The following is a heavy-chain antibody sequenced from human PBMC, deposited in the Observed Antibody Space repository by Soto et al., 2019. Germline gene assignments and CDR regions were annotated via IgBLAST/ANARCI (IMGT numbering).Heavy chain of an antibody. CDR3: AREIKGYYDFWSGYPYYYGMDV. J-gene: IGHJ6*02. CDR1: GFTFSSYW. D-gene: IGHD3-3*01. CDR2: IKQDGSEK. Sequence: GGSLRLSCAASGFTFSSYWMSWVRQAPGKGLEWVANIKQDGSEKYYVDSVKGRFTISRDNAKNSLYLQMNSLRAEDTAVHYCAREIKGYYDFWSGYPYYYGMDVWGQGTTVTVSS. V-gene: IGHV3-7*03.